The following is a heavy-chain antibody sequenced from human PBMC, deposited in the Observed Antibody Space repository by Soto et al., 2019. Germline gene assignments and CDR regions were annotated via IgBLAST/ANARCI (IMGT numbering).Heavy chain of an antibody. CDR3: MRRGISVTAPPWD. J-gene: IGHJ4*02. Sequence: EVQLVQSGAEVKKPGESLKISCKGSGYTFTNNWIGWVRQMPGKGLEWMGIIYPGDSDTTYGPSFQGQVTISADRSINTAYLQWSSLKASDTAIYYCMRRGISVTAPPWDWGQGTLVTVSS. D-gene: IGHD2-21*02. CDR2: IYPGDSDT. V-gene: IGHV5-51*03. CDR1: GYTFTNNW.